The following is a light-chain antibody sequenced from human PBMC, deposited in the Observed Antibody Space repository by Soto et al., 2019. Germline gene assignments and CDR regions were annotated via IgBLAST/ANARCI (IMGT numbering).Light chain of an antibody. V-gene: IGLV2-14*01. Sequence: QSALTQPASVSGSPGQSIAISCTGSSSDVGGYDYVSWYQHHPGKGPKLIIYEVSNRPSGVSDRFSGSKYGNTASLTISGLQPEDEADYYFNSYTAGIPWLFGGGTQLPVL. J-gene: IGLJ3*02. CDR3: NSYTAGIPWL. CDR1: SSDVGGYDY. CDR2: EVS.